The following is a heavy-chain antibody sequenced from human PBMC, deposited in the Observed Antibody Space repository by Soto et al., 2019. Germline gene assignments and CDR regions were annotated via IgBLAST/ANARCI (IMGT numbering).Heavy chain of an antibody. CDR2: IYYSGST. Sequence: SETLSLTCTVSGGSISSGDYYWSWIRQPPGKGLEWIGYIYYSGSTYYNPSLKSRVTISVDTSKNQFSLKLSSVTATDTAVYYCARGHVVRGVLNWFDPWGQGTLVTVSS. D-gene: IGHD3-10*01. CDR3: ARGHVVRGVLNWFDP. V-gene: IGHV4-30-4*01. J-gene: IGHJ5*02. CDR1: GGSISSGDYY.